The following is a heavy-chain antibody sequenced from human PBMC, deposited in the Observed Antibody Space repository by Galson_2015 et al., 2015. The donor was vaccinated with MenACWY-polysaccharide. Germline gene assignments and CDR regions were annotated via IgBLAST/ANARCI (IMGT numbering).Heavy chain of an antibody. CDR3: ARGGKYYYDSSGYLNWFDP. CDR2: MNPNSGNT. Sequence: SVKVSCKASGYSFSSYDINWVRQTPGQGLEWMGWMNPNSGNTGYAQKFQGRVTMTRNTSISIAYMELSSLRSEDTAVYYCARGGKYYYDSSGYLNWFDPWGRGTLVTVSS. CDR1: GYSFSSYD. V-gene: IGHV1-8*01. D-gene: IGHD3-22*01. J-gene: IGHJ5*02.